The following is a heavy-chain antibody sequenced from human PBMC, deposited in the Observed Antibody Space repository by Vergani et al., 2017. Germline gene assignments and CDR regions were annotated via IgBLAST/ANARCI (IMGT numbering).Heavy chain of an antibody. Sequence: QVQLQESGPGLVKPSETLSLTCTVSGGSINSYYWNWIRQPPGGGLEWIGYIYYTGTTNYNPSLKSRVTISVDTSKNQFSLKLSSVTAADTAVYYCAREHYDESSAYQGGAFDIWGQGTMVTVSS. J-gene: IGHJ3*02. D-gene: IGHD3-22*01. CDR3: AREHYDESSAYQGGAFDI. V-gene: IGHV4-59*01. CDR2: IYYTGTT. CDR1: GGSINSYY.